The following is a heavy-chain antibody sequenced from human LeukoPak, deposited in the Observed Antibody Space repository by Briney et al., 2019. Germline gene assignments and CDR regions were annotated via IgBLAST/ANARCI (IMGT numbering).Heavy chain of an antibody. Sequence: GGSLRLSCAASGFTFSSYEMNWVRQAPGKGLEWVSYISSSGSTIYYADSVKGRFTISRDNAKNSLYLRMNSLRAEDTAVYYCARRQPLLYEVAFDYWGQGTLVTVSS. CDR1: GFTFSSYE. J-gene: IGHJ4*02. CDR3: ARRQPLLYEVAFDY. V-gene: IGHV3-48*03. CDR2: ISSSGSTI. D-gene: IGHD2-2*02.